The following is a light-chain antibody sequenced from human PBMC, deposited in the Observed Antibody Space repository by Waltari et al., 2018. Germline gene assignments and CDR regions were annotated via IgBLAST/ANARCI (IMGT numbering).Light chain of an antibody. J-gene: IGLJ1*01. CDR1: NIGTKR. CDR2: YDS. Sequence: SYVLTQPPSVSVAPGETARITCGGTNIGTKRVHWYRQKPGQAPVLVISYDSDRPSGIPERFSGSNSGDTATLTISRVEAGDEADYYCQVWDANNEPGLFGTGTEVTV. V-gene: IGLV3-21*01. CDR3: QVWDANNEPGL.